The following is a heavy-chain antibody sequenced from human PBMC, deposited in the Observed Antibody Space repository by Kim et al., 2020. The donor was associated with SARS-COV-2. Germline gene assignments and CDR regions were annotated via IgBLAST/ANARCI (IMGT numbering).Heavy chain of an antibody. Sequence: SETLSLTCTVSGGSISSSSYYWGWIRQPPGKGLEWIGSIYYSGSTYYNPSLKSRVTISVDTSKNQFSLKLSSVTAADTAVYYCARHGYSSPLVAFDIWGQGTMVTVSS. CDR3: ARHGYSSPLVAFDI. CDR2: IYYSGST. J-gene: IGHJ3*02. CDR1: GGSISSSSYY. D-gene: IGHD6-19*01. V-gene: IGHV4-39*01.